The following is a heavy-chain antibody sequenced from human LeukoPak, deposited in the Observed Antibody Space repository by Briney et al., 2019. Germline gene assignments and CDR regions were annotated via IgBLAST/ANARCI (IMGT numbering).Heavy chain of an antibody. CDR3: ARDRDGYKSFDY. CDR2: INSDGSST. CDR1: GFTFSSYW. J-gene: IGHJ4*02. D-gene: IGHD5-24*01. Sequence: GGSLRLSCVASGFTFSSYWMHWVRQAPGKGLVWVSRINSDGSSTNYADSVKGRFTISRDNAKNTLYLRMNSLRAEDTAVYYCARDRDGYKSFDYWGQGTLVTVSS. V-gene: IGHV3-74*01.